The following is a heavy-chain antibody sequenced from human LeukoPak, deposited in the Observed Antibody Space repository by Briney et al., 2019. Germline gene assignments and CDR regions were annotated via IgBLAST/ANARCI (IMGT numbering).Heavy chain of an antibody. J-gene: IGHJ4*02. CDR1: GYTFTSCS. D-gene: IGHD3-10*01. Sequence: GASVKVSCKASGYTFTSCSINWVRQAPGQGLEWMGWISAYNGNTNYAQKLQDRVTMTTDTSTSTAYMEVRSLRSDDTAVYYCARNSLIATPYYFDYWGQGTLVTVSS. CDR2: ISAYNGNT. CDR3: ARNSLIATPYYFDY. V-gene: IGHV1-18*01.